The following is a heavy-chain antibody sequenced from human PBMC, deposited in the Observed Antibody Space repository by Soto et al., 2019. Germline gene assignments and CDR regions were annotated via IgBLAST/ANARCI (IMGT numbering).Heavy chain of an antibody. D-gene: IGHD1-26*01. CDR3: ARCSGSHSENGMDV. CDR1: GGSISSRNW. CDR2: IDYSGST. J-gene: IGHJ6*02. Sequence: QVQLQESGPRLVKPSGTLSLTCIVSGGSISSRNWWMWVREPPGKGLEWIGEIDYSGSTNYNPSFKSRVTISMDKSNNQFSLKVNSVTAADTAVYYCARCSGSHSENGMDVWGRGTSVIVSS. V-gene: IGHV4-4*02.